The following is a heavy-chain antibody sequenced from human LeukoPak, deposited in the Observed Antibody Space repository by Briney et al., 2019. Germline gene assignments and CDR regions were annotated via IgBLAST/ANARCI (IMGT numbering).Heavy chain of an antibody. CDR2: IKKDGSET. Sequence: GGSLRLPCAASGFTFSTSWMSWVRQVPGKGLEWVANIKKDGSETYYVDSVKGRFTISRDNAKNSLYLQMNSLRAEDTAMYYCARGRYSGTTYYFDYWGQGTLVTVSS. CDR1: GFTFSTSW. J-gene: IGHJ4*02. CDR3: ARGRYSGTTYYFDY. V-gene: IGHV3-7*03. D-gene: IGHD5-12*01.